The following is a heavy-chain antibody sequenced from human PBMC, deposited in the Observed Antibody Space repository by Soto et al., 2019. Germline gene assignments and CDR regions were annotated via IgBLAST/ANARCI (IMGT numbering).Heavy chain of an antibody. V-gene: IGHV6-1*01. J-gene: IGHJ4*02. D-gene: IGHD1-7*01. Sequence: SQTLSLTCAISGDSVSSNIAAWNWIRQSPSRGLEWLGRKYYRSKWYNEYAVSVKSRITINPDTSKNQFSLQLNSVTPEDTAVYYCARLTGTRGPFDYWGQGTLVTVSS. CDR2: KYYRSKWYN. CDR1: GDSVSSNIAA. CDR3: ARLTGTRGPFDY.